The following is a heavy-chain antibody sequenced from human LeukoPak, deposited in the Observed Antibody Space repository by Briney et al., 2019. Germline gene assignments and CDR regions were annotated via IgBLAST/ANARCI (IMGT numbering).Heavy chain of an antibody. V-gene: IGHV3-48*01. D-gene: IGHD5-24*01. CDR2: ISSSSSLI. Sequence: PGGSLRLSCAASGFTFSNYGMNWVRQAPGKGLEWISYISSSSSLIYYADSVKGRFTISRDNAKNSLYLQMNSLRPEDTAVYYCARGAVGGNTLQYYFDYWGQGTLVTVSS. J-gene: IGHJ4*02. CDR1: GFTFSNYG. CDR3: ARGAVGGNTLQYYFDY.